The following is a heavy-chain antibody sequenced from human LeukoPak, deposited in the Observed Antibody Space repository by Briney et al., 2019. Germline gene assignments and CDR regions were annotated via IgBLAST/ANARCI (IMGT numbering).Heavy chain of an antibody. D-gene: IGHD3-10*01. CDR1: GYTFTGYY. CDR2: INLNSGGT. J-gene: IGHJ4*02. Sequence: ASVKVSCRASGYTFTGYYMHWVRQAPGQGLEWMGWINLNSGGTNYAQKFQGRVTMTRDTSISAASMELSRLRSDDTAVYYCAREGSGSSSYQHYNMDYWGQGTLVTVSS. CDR3: AREGSGSSSYQHYNMDY. V-gene: IGHV1-2*02.